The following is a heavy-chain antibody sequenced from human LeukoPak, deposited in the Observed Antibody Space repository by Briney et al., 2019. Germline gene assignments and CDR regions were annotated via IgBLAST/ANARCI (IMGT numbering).Heavy chain of an antibody. CDR2: FDPEDGET. V-gene: IGHV1-24*01. D-gene: IGHD6-19*01. CDR3: ARDSVGYSSGWYVY. CDR1: GYTLTELS. Sequence: ASVKVSCKVSGYTLTELSMHWVRQAPGKGLEWMGGFDPEDGETIYAQKFQGRVTMTTDTSTSTAYMELRSLRSDDTAVYYCARDSVGYSSGWYVYWGQGTLVTVSS. J-gene: IGHJ4*02.